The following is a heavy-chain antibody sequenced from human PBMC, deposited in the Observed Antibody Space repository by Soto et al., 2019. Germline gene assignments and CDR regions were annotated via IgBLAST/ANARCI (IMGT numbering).Heavy chain of an antibody. V-gene: IGHV3-21*01. CDR1: GFSFSAYT. J-gene: IGHJ6*02. CDR2: VSTGTTYQ. Sequence: EGRLVESGAGLVKPGGSLRLSCAASGFSFSAYTMIWVRQAPGKGLQWVSSVSTGTTYQEYADSVKGRFTISRDDANHLVFLQMEGLGPYATAVYYCGGGGEDITSPYGMDVWGQGTTVAVSS. CDR3: GGGGEDITSPYGMDV. D-gene: IGHD3-16*01.